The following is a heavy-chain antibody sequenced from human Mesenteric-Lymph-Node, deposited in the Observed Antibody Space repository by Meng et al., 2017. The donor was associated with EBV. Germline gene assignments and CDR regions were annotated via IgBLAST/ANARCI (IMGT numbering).Heavy chain of an antibody. J-gene: IGHJ5*02. Sequence: QVQLQQSGPGLVKPSQTLSLTCALSGDSVSSTSAAWNWIRQSTSRGLEWPGRTYYRSKWYNDYAVSVKSRITINPDTSKNQFSLQLNSVTPEDTAVYYCARGIVATTRNWFDPWGQGTLVTVAS. CDR1: GDSVSSTSAA. CDR3: ARGIVATTRNWFDP. V-gene: IGHV6-1*01. D-gene: IGHD5-12*01. CDR2: TYYRSKWYN.